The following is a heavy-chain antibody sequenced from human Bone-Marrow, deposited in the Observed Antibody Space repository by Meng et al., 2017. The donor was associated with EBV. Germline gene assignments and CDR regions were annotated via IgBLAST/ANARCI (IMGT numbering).Heavy chain of an antibody. V-gene: IGHV4-4*02. CDR3: LLQVQDDDY. Sequence: QVQLQETGPGLVKPSGTLALTCAVSGGSISSSTWWSWGRQTPGKGLECIVEIYHSGSTNYNPSLKSRVTISVDKSKNQFSLKLSSVTAADTAVYYCLLQVQDDDYWGQGTLVTVSS. D-gene: IGHD1-1*01. CDR2: IYHSGST. J-gene: IGHJ4*02. CDR1: GGSISSSTW.